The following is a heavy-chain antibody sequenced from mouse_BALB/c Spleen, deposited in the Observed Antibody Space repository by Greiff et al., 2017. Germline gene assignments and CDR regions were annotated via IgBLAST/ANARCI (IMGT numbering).Heavy chain of an antibody. CDR2: INPSTGYT. CDR3: ARYDGYYVGFAY. Sequence: QVQLKQSGAELAKPGASVKMSCKASGYTFTSYWMHWVKQRPGQGLEWIGYINPSTGYTEYNQKFKDKATLTADKSSSTAYMQLSSLTSEDSAVYCCARYDGYYVGFAYWGQGTLVTVSA. CDR1: GYTFTSYW. D-gene: IGHD2-3*01. V-gene: IGHV1-7*01. J-gene: IGHJ3*01.